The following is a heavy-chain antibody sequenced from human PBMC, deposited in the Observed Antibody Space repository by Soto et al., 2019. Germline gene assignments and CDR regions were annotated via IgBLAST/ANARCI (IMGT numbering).Heavy chain of an antibody. D-gene: IGHD3-22*01. CDR2: IIPVFGLV. CDR1: GGNPSNSA. CDR3: AGGRIVVVGSRAYYGMDV. V-gene: IGHV1-69*01. Sequence: QVHLLLQSGAEVKKPGSSVKVSCKDSGGNPSNSAISWVRQAPGQGLECMGGIIPVFGLVKYAQNFQGRVTITADESTNTAYMELSSLRPEDTAVYYCAGGRIVVVGSRAYYGMDVWGQGTTVTVSS. J-gene: IGHJ6*02.